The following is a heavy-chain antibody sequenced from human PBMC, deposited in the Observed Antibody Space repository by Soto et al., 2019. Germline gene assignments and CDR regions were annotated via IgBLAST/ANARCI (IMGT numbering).Heavy chain of an antibody. CDR1: GGSISSGGYY. V-gene: IGHV4-34*01. Sequence: SETLSLTCAVSGGSISSGGYYWSWIRQPPGKGLEWIGEINHSGSTNYNPSLKSRVTISVDTSKNQFSLKLSSVTAADTAVYYCATKSPYGDYDDNWGQGTLVTVSS. J-gene: IGHJ4*02. CDR3: ATKSPYGDYDDN. D-gene: IGHD4-17*01. CDR2: INHSGST.